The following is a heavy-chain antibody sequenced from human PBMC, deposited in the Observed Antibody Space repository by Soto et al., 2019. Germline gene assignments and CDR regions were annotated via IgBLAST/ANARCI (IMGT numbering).Heavy chain of an antibody. J-gene: IGHJ4*02. V-gene: IGHV3-53*01. CDR1: GFTLSGNS. D-gene: IGHD6-6*01. Sequence: PGESLRLSCAASGFTLSGNSMSWVRQPPGKGLEWVSVIYNGGGTYYSDSAKGRFTISRNNSQKTPSLQMNSLRAEDTAVYYFARTRGSSYDYWGKGPLVTASS. CDR2: IYNGGGT. CDR3: ARTRGSSYDY.